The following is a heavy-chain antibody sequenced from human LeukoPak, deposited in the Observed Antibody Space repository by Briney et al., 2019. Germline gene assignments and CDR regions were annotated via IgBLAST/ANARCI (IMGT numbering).Heavy chain of an antibody. J-gene: IGHJ4*02. V-gene: IGHV4-59*01. D-gene: IGHD3-22*01. Sequence: SETLSLTCTVSGGSISNYYWTWIRQPPGKGLEWIGNIYYSGSTKYNPSLKSRVTISLDTSKKQFSLKLSSVTAADTAVYYCARGYYDSSGPSFDYWGQGTQVTVSS. CDR2: IYYSGST. CDR3: ARGYYDSSGPSFDY. CDR1: GGSISNYY.